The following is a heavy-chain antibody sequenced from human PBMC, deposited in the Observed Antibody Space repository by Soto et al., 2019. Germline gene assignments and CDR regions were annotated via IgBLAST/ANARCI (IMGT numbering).Heavy chain of an antibody. CDR3: ASAVGSNYPFNY. J-gene: IGHJ4*02. CDR2: ISSDGSGT. D-gene: IGHD4-4*01. Sequence: EVQLVESGGGLEQPGGALRLSCAASGFTLSNYWMHWVRQAPGKGLEWVSRISSDGSGTTYADSVKGRFTISRDNAKNTLYLQMSSLRVEDTAVYYCASAVGSNYPFNYWGQGILVTVSS. CDR1: GFTLSNYW. V-gene: IGHV3-74*01.